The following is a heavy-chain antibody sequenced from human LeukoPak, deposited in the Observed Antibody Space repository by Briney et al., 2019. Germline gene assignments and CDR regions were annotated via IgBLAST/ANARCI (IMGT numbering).Heavy chain of an antibody. CDR2: INPNSGGT. V-gene: IGHV1-2*02. D-gene: IGHD6-13*01. CDR1: GYTFTCYY. CDR3: ARVSPPGTVYYYYYYMDV. Sequence: GASVKVSCKASGYTFTCYYMHWVRQAPGQGLEWMGWINPNSGGTNYAQKFQGKVTMTRDTSISTAYMELSRLRSDDTAVYYCARVSPPGTVYYYYYYMDVWGKGTTVTVSS. J-gene: IGHJ6*03.